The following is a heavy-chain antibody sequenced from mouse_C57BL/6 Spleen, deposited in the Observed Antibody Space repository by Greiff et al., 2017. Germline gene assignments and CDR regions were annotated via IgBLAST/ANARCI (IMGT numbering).Heavy chain of an antibody. J-gene: IGHJ2*01. Sequence: QVQLKQPGAELVRPGSSVKLSCKASGYTFTSYWMHWVKQRPIQGLEWIGNIDPSDSETHYNQKFKDKATLTVDKSSSTAYMQLSSLTSEDSAVYYCARTVGRLYFDYWGQGTTFTVSS. D-gene: IGHD3-3*01. CDR2: IDPSDSET. CDR3: ARTVGRLYFDY. CDR1: GYTFTSYW. V-gene: IGHV1-52*01.